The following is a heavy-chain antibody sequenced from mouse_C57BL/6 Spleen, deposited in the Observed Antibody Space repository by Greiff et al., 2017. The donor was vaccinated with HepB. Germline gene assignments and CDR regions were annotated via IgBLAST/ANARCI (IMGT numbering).Heavy chain of an antibody. V-gene: IGHV1-55*01. CDR2: IYPGSGST. CDR3: ARLGYGSSYTWFAY. Sequence: VKLKQPGAELVKPGASVKMSCKASGYTFTSYWITWVKQRPGQGLEWIGDIYPGSGSTNYNEKFKSKATLTVNTSSSTAYMQLSSLTSEDSAVYYCARLGYGSSYTWFAYWGQGTLVTVSA. J-gene: IGHJ3*01. D-gene: IGHD1-1*01. CDR1: GYTFTSYW.